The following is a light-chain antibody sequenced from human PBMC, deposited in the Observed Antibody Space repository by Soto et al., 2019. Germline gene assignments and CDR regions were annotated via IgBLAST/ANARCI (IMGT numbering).Light chain of an antibody. CDR3: SSYTSSSTRVV. Sequence: QSALTQPASVSGSPGQSITISCTGTSSDVGGYNFVSWYQQHPGKAPKIMIYEVSDRPSGVSNRFSGSKSGNTASLTISGLQNEDEADYYCSSYTSSSTRVVFGGGTKVTVL. J-gene: IGLJ2*01. CDR1: SSDVGGYNF. CDR2: EVS. V-gene: IGLV2-14*01.